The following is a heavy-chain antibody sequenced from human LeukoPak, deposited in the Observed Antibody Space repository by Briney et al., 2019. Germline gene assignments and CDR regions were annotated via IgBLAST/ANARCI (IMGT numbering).Heavy chain of an antibody. CDR2: ISSSSSYI. V-gene: IGHV3-21*01. CDR1: GFTFSSYS. D-gene: IGHD4-23*01. CDR3: VRDYGGIGIDY. J-gene: IGHJ4*02. Sequence: GGSLRLSCAASGFTFSSYSMNWVRQAPGKGLEWVSSISSSSSYIYYADSVKGRFTISRDNAKNSLYLQMNSLRADDTAVYYCVRDYGGIGIDYWGQGTLVTVSS.